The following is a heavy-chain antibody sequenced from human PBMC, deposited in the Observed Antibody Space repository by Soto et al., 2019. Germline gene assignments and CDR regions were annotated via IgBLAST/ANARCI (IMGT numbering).Heavy chain of an antibody. CDR1: GFTFSSYW. J-gene: IGHJ3*02. D-gene: IGHD2-15*01. V-gene: IGHV3-7*01. CDR3: ARAVAATLADAFDI. Sequence: VGSPRLSCAASGFTFSSYWMSWVRQAPGKGLEWVANIKQDGSEKYYVDSVKGRFTISRDNAKNSLYLQMDSLRAEDTAVYYCARAVAATLADAFDIWGQGTMVTVSS. CDR2: IKQDGSEK.